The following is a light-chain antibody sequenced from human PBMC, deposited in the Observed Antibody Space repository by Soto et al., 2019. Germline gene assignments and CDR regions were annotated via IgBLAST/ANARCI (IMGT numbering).Light chain of an antibody. CDR3: SPYTSSSPYV. CDR1: ISDVGGYNY. Sequence: QSALTQPASVSGSPGRSITISCTGTISDVGGYNYVSWYQQHPGKAPKLMIYEVSNRPSGVSNRFSGSKSGNTASLTVSGLQAEDEADYYCSPYTSSSPYVFGTGTKVTVL. CDR2: EVS. V-gene: IGLV2-14*01. J-gene: IGLJ1*01.